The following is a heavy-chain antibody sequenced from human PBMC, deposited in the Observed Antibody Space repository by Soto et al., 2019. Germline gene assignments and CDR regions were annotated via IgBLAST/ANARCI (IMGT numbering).Heavy chain of an antibody. CDR3: ASYRNDILTGYSPYYYYYMDV. D-gene: IGHD3-9*01. CDR2: IYPGDSDT. CDR1: GYSFTSYW. Sequence: GESLTISCQRSGYSFTSYWIGWVRQMPGKGLEWMGIIYPGDSDTRYSPSFQGQVTISADRSISTADLQWSSLKASDTATYYCASYRNDILTGYSPYYYYYMDVWGKGTRFTVSS. J-gene: IGHJ6*03. V-gene: IGHV5-51*01.